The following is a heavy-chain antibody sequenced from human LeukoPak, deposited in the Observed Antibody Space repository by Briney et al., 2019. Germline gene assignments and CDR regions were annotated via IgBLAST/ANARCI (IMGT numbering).Heavy chain of an antibody. J-gene: IGHJ4*02. Sequence: GGSLRLSCAASGFTFSNGWMSWLRQARGEGVVWVGRMKRRKDGGTTDYAAPVKGRFTISRDDSTNTLYLQMNSLKTEDTAVYYCTTDNWYSSGWYDDGIDYWGQGTLVTVSS. D-gene: IGHD6-19*01. V-gene: IGHV3-15*01. CDR2: MKRRKDGGTT. CDR3: TTDNWYSSGWYDDGIDY. CDR1: GFTFSNGW.